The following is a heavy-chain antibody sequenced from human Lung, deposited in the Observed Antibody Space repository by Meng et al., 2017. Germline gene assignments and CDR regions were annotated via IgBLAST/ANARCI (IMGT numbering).Heavy chain of an antibody. V-gene: IGHV4-61*01. Sequence: VHLEESGPGMTRPAGPLSLTCTDSGDSGSSGCYYWSWIRQPPGKGLEWMVYVYFSGSTNYNPSLKSRVIISLDTSKNQFSLKLNSVTAADTAGYYCARGGTVVNLGYWGPGTLVTVSS. D-gene: IGHD4-23*01. CDR3: ARGGTVVNLGY. CDR1: GDSGSSGCYY. J-gene: IGHJ4*02. CDR2: VYFSGST.